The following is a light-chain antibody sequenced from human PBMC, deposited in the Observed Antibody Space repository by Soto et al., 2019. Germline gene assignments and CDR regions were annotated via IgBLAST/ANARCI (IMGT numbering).Light chain of an antibody. CDR3: QQYSSWPPLA. Sequence: EVVMTQSPATLSVSPGDTATLACRASRTVSVNVAWYQQKPGQAPRLLIFGASTRATGIPARFSGGGSGTEFTLTVSSQQSEDFAVYYCQQYSSWPPLAFGGGTKVEI. CDR1: RTVSVN. CDR2: GAS. J-gene: IGKJ4*01. V-gene: IGKV3-15*01.